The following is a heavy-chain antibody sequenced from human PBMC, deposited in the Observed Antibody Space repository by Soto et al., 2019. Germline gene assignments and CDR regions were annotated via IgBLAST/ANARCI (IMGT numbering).Heavy chain of an antibody. D-gene: IGHD4-4*01. CDR3: AKDAYTNYYYYGMDV. CDR2: ISNSGGST. CDR1: GFSFPIFA. Sequence: EVQLLESGGGLAQPGGSLRLSCAASGFSFPIFAMNWVRQAPGKGLEWVSNISNSGGSTHYADSVKGRFIISRDNSKNTVYLEMNRLRVEDTAIYYCAKDAYTNYYYYGMDVWGHGTTVTVSS. J-gene: IGHJ6*02. V-gene: IGHV3-23*01.